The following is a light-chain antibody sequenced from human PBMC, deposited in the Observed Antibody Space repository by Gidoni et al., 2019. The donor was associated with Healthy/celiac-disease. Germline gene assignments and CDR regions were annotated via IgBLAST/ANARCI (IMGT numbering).Light chain of an antibody. Sequence: EIVLTQSPGTLSLSPGERATLSCRASQSVSSRYFAWYQQTPGQAPRLLIYGASSRATGIPDRFSGSGSGTDFTLTIRRLEPEDFAVYYCQQYGSSPFTFGPGTKVDIK. CDR3: QQYGSSPFT. CDR2: GAS. CDR1: QSVSSRY. V-gene: IGKV3-20*01. J-gene: IGKJ3*01.